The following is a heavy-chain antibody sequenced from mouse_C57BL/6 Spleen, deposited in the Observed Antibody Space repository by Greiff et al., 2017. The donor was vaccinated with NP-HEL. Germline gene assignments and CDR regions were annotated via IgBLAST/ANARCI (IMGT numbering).Heavy chain of an antibody. D-gene: IGHD2-1*01. Sequence: QVQLQQSGPELVKPGASVKLSCKASGYTFTSYDINWVKQRPGQGLEWIGWIYPRDGSTKYNEKFKGKATLTVDTSSSTAYMELHSLTSEDSAVYFCARRVYYGNYVWFAYWGQGTLVTVSA. CDR3: ARRVYYGNYVWFAY. J-gene: IGHJ3*01. CDR1: GYTFTSYD. CDR2: IYPRDGST. V-gene: IGHV1-85*01.